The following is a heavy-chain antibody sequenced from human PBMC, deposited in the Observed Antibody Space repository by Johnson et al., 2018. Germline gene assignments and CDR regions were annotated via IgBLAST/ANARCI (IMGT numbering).Heavy chain of an antibody. Sequence: QVQLVQSGGGGVQPGRSLRLSCAASGFIFSSYAMHWVRQAPGKGLEWVAIIAYDGSFKYYADSVKGRFSISRDNSKNTLYLQMNSLRVEDTAVYYWAKDGGAATAPEHDDAFDIWGQGTLVTVSS. J-gene: IGHJ3*02. CDR3: AKDGGAATAPEHDDAFDI. CDR1: GFIFSSYA. D-gene: IGHD3-16*01. V-gene: IGHV3-30*18. CDR2: IAYDGSFK.